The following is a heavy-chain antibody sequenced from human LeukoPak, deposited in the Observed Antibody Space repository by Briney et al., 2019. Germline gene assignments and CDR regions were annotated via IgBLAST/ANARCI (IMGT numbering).Heavy chain of an antibody. J-gene: IGHJ1*01. V-gene: IGHV3-30*02. Sequence: GGSLRLSCAASGFIFISYGMHCVRQAPGKGLEWVSFIRDDGSDKYYTDSVKGRFTVSRDNSTTTVYLQMNSLTTEDTAVYYCAKDGASSQGDWGQGTLVTVSA. CDR1: GFIFISYG. D-gene: IGHD6-19*01. CDR3: AKDGASSQGD. CDR2: IRDDGSDK.